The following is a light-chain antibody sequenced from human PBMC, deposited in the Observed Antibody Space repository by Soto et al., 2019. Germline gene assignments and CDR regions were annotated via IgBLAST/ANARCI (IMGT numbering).Light chain of an antibody. Sequence: VMTQSPATLSVSPGERATLSCRASQSVSSSLAWYQQKPGQAPRLLIYGASTRATGIPARFSCSGSGTEFTLTISSLQSEDFALYYCQQYNNWWTFGQGTKVQIK. J-gene: IGKJ1*01. V-gene: IGKV3-15*01. CDR3: QQYNNWWT. CDR1: QSVSSS. CDR2: GAS.